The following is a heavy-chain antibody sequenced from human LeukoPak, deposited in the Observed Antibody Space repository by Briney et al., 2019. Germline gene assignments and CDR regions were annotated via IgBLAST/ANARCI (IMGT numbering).Heavy chain of an antibody. J-gene: IGHJ4*02. CDR3: ITDESVVTHAFDY. V-gene: IGHV3-15*01. Sequence: PGGSLRLSCAASGFTLTKAWTSCVRDAPGKGLEWVGRLTRKSDGGTTDYAAPVKGRFTISTDDSKNTLYLQMNSLKTEDTAVYYCITDESVVTHAFDYWGQGTLVTVSS. D-gene: IGHD3-22*01. CDR1: GFTLTKAW. CDR2: LTRKSDGGTT.